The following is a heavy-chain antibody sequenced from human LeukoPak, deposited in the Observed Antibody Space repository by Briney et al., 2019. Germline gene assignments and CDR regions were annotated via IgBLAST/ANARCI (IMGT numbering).Heavy chain of an antibody. CDR3: ARGAEPGYSSGPSVYYYYYMDV. V-gene: IGHV1-2*02. Sequence: GASVKVSCKTSGYTFTGYYMHWVRQAPGQGLEWMGWINPNSGGTNYAQKFQGRVTMTRNTSISTAYMELSSLRSEDTAVYYCARGAEPGYSSGPSVYYYYYMDVWGKGTTVTISS. CDR2: INPNSGGT. D-gene: IGHD6-19*01. J-gene: IGHJ6*03. CDR1: GYTFTGYY.